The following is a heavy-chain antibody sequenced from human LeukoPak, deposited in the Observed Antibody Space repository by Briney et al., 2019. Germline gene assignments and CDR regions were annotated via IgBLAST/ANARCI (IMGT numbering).Heavy chain of an antibody. CDR3: ARDSDYYDSSAYSFRGGLHYDF. D-gene: IGHD3-22*01. CDR1: GPTLGNLN. CDR2: IWPVGTYK. Sequence: GQSMRLSWVASGPTLGNLNIHWDRQVQGKGRGWEAVIWPVGTYKYYVDSVKGRFTISRANSKNTVYLQMNSLGAEDTAVYLCARDSDYYDSSAYSFRGGLHYDFWGRGTLVTVSS. V-gene: IGHV3-33*01. J-gene: IGHJ4*02.